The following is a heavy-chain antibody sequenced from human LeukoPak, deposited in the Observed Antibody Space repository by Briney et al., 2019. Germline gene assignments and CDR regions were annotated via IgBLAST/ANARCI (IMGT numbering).Heavy chain of an antibody. CDR1: GFSFNSYG. V-gene: IGHV3-33*06. CDR3: ANSDHSFGYNYYGMDV. Sequence: GGSLRLSCAASGFSFNSYGMHWVRQAPGKGLEWVAVIWYDGSKKYYADSVKGRFIISRDNSRNTLYLQMNSLRVEDTTVYYCANSDHSFGYNYYGMDVWGQGTTVTVSS. J-gene: IGHJ6*02. CDR2: IWYDGSKK. D-gene: IGHD3-3*01.